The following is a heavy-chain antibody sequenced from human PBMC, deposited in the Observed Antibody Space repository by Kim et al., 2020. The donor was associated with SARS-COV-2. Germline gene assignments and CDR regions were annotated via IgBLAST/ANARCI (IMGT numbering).Heavy chain of an antibody. V-gene: IGHV4-39*01. D-gene: IGHD2-21*01. J-gene: IGHJ4*02. Sequence: SETLSLTCTVSGGSISSSSYYWGWIRQPPGKGLEWIGSIYYSGSTYYNPSLKSRVTISVDTSKNQFSLKLSSVTAADTAVYYCALWSPLRHSYWGQGTLVTVSS. CDR2: IYYSGST. CDR3: ALWSPLRHSY. CDR1: GGSISSSSYY.